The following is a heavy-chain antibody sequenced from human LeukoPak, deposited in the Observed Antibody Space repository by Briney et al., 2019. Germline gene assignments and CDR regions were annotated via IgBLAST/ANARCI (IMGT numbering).Heavy chain of an antibody. J-gene: IGHJ4*02. Sequence: GGSLRLSCAASEFSFSSTWMHWVRQRPGQGLVWVARITSDGSSTSYAESVKGRFTISRDNAKKTLYLQMNSLRAEDTAVYYWARDWCHSTDYWGEGALVTVSS. CDR1: EFSFSSTW. V-gene: IGHV3-74*03. D-gene: IGHD2-21*01. CDR3: ARDWCHSTDY. CDR2: ITSDGSST.